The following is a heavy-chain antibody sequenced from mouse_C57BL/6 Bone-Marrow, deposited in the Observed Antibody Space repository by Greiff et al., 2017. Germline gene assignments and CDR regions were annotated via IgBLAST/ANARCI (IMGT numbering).Heavy chain of an antibody. J-gene: IGHJ1*03. CDR3: ARDYYGSSYRRYVDV. V-gene: IGHV1-59*01. D-gene: IGHD1-1*01. Sequence: VQLQQPGAELVRPGTSVKLSCTASGYTFTSYWLHWVKQRPGPGLEWIGVIDPSDSYTNYNHKFKGKATLTVDTSSSTAYMQLSRLTSEDSAVYYCARDYYGSSYRRYVDVWGTGTTVTVSS. CDR1: GYTFTSYW. CDR2: IDPSDSYT.